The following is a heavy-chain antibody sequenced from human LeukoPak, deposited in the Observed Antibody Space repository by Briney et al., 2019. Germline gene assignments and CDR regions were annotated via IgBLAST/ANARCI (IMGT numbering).Heavy chain of an antibody. J-gene: IGHJ4*02. CDR3: ARAVYSSRWLEE. D-gene: IGHD6-13*01. V-gene: IGHV1-2*02. CDR2: INPNSGGT. CDR1: GYTFTGYY. Sequence: ASVKVSCKASGYTFTGYYMHWVRQAPGQGLEWMGWINPNSGGTNYAQKFQGRVTMTSDTSISTAYMELSRLRSNNTAVYYCARAVYSSRWLEEWGQATLVTVAS.